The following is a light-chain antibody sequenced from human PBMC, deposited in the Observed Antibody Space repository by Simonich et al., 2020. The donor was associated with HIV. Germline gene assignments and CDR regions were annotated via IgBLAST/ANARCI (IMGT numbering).Light chain of an antibody. V-gene: IGLV2-14*03. CDR3: SSYTSSSTVV. CDR1: SSDVGCYNY. Sequence: QSALTQPASVSGSPGQSITISCTETSSDVGCYNYVSWYQQPPGKAPKLMIYVLSTRPSGVSNRFSGSKSGNTAALTISGLQAEDEADYYCSSYTSSSTVVFGGGTKLTVL. J-gene: IGLJ2*01. CDR2: VLS.